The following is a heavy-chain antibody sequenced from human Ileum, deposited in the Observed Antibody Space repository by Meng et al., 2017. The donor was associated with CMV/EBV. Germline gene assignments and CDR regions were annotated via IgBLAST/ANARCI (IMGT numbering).Heavy chain of an antibody. V-gene: IGHV3-74*03. Sequence: LLCAASGLTFSRYWVKWVRRARGKGLVWVAHITSDGSTTTYADAVKGRFTISRDNAKNTLYLQMHSLRADDTAVYYCVRDNYGVDYWGQGTLVTVSS. CDR2: ITSDGSTT. J-gene: IGHJ4*02. CDR1: GLTFSRYW. D-gene: IGHD4-17*01. CDR3: VRDNYGVDY.